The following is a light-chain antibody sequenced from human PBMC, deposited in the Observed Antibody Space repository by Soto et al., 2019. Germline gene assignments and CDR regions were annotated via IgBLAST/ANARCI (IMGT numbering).Light chain of an antibody. CDR1: QDINKI. J-gene: IGKJ2*01. Sequence: TQLTQSPSSLSASVGDRVTLTCRASQDINKILAWIQQTPGKAPKLLVYSASTLHSGVPSRFSGSGSGTDFALTISSLQPEDFATYYCQQLKTYPYTFGQGTRLDIK. V-gene: IGKV1-9*01. CDR3: QQLKTYPYT. CDR2: SAS.